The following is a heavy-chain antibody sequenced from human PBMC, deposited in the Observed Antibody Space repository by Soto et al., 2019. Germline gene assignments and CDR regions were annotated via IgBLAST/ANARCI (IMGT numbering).Heavy chain of an antibody. D-gene: IGHD6-13*01. Sequence: PGGSLRLSCAASGFTFSSYSMNWVRQAPGTGLEWVSYISSSSSTIYYTDSVKGRFTISRDNAKNSLYLQMNSLRDEDKAVYYCARGKQQLDPFFDYWGQGTLVTVSS. J-gene: IGHJ4*02. V-gene: IGHV3-48*02. CDR1: GFTFSSYS. CDR2: ISSSSSTI. CDR3: ARGKQQLDPFFDY.